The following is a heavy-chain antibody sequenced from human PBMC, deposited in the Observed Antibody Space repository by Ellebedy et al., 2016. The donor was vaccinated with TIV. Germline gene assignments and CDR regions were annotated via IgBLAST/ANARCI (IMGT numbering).Heavy chain of an antibody. J-gene: IGHJ5*01. CDR1: GFSFRNYW. V-gene: IGHV3-7*01. D-gene: IGHD4-17*01. CDR3: ARRGSYGDYAVHVNSWFDS. CDR2: IYQDGSEK. Sequence: PGGSLRLSCAASGFSFRNYWMSWVRQAPGKGLEWVANIYQDGSEKYYVDSVEGRFTISRDNAKNELYLQMKSLRVEDTAVYYCARRGSYGDYAVHVNSWFDSWGQGTPVSVSP.